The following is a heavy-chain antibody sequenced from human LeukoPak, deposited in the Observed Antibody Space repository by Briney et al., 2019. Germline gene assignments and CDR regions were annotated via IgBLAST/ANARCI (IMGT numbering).Heavy chain of an antibody. J-gene: IGHJ3*02. Sequence: ASVKVSCKASGYSFKSYDFSWIRQAPGQGPEWLGWMNPHSGDTGFAVKFQGRVTVTRDTSTDTAYLKLSSLKSEDTAVYYCARSSDYLNAFDIWGQGTMVIVSS. CDR2: MNPHSGDT. CDR3: ARSSDYLNAFDI. CDR1: GYSFKSYD. V-gene: IGHV1-8*01. D-gene: IGHD3-16*01.